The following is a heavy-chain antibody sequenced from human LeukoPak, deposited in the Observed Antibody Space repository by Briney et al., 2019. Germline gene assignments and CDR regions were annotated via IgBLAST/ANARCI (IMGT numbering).Heavy chain of an antibody. CDR1: GGSISSSSYY. Sequence: PSETLSLTCTVSGGSISSSSYYWGWIRRPPGKGLEWIGRIYTSGSTNYNPSLKSRVTMSVDTSKNQFSLKLTSVTAADTAMYYCARRNSGSWYFDLWGRGTLVTVSS. J-gene: IGHJ2*01. V-gene: IGHV4-39*07. CDR3: ARRNSGSWYFDL. D-gene: IGHD6-13*01. CDR2: IYTSGST.